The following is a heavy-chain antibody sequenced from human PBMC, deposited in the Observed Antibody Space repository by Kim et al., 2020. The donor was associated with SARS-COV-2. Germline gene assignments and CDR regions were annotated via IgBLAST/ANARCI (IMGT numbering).Heavy chain of an antibody. J-gene: IGHJ4*02. Sequence: GGSLRLSCVASGFTVSSNNMNWVRQAPGKGLEWVSLIYSAGSTYYADSVKGRFTISRDNSKNTLYLQMNSLRAEDTAVYYCAREAAVAGPIDYWGQGTLVTVST. CDR3: AREAAVAGPIDY. V-gene: IGHV3-53*01. D-gene: IGHD6-19*01. CDR2: IYSAGST. CDR1: GFTVSSNN.